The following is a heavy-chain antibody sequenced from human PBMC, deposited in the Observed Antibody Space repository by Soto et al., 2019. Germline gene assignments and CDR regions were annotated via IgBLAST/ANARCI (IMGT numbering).Heavy chain of an antibody. V-gene: IGHV1-69*02. CDR2: VNPILSMS. CDR3: AVRYGSGDRAFDY. Sequence: QVQLVQSGAELKKPGSSVKVSCKASGDTFSFYTINWVRQAPGLGLEWMGRVNPILSMSNYAQKFQGRVTKNAHKSTSKGNTEQRSMRSEHRTFYCCAVRYGSGDRAFDYWGQGALVTGSS. CDR1: GDTFSFYT. D-gene: IGHD3-10*01. J-gene: IGHJ4*02.